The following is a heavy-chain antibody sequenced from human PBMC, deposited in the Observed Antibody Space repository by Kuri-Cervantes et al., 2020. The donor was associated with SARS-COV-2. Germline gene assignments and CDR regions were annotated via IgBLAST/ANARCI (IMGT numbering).Heavy chain of an antibody. CDR2: INHSGST. CDR3: ARGTPAFDI. D-gene: IGHD1-14*01. CDR1: GGSIGSSSYY. V-gene: IGHV4-39*07. Sequence: SETLSLTCTVSGGSIGSSSYYWGWIRRPPGKGLEWIGEINHSGSTNYNPSLKSRVTISVDTSKNQFSLKLSSVTAADTAVYYCARGTPAFDIWGQGTMVSVSS. J-gene: IGHJ3*02.